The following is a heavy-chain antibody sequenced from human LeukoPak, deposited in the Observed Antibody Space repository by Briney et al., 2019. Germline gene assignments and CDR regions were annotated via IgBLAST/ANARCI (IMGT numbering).Heavy chain of an antibody. CDR1: GYTFTSYD. CDR3: ARGRGGAAQVKRNWFDP. V-gene: IGHV1-8*01. J-gene: IGHJ5*02. Sequence: ASVKVSCKASGYTFTSYDINWVRQATGQGLEWMGWMNPNSGNTGYAQKFQGRVTTTRNTSISTAYMELSSLRSEDTAVYYCARGRGGAAQVKRNWFDPWGQGTLVTVSS. D-gene: IGHD2-15*01. CDR2: MNPNSGNT.